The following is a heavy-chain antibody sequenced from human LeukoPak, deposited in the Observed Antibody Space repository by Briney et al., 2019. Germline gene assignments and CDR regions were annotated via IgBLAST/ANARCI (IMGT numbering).Heavy chain of an antibody. CDR2: ISSSSSTI. CDR3: ASGQDYYDSSGYYYNY. D-gene: IGHD3-22*01. CDR1: GFTFSSYS. J-gene: IGHJ4*02. V-gene: IGHV3-48*02. Sequence: PGGSLRLSCAASGFTFSSYSMNWVRQAPGKGLEWVSYISSSSSTIYYADSVKGRFTISRDNAKNSLYLQMNSLRDEDTAVYYCASGQDYYDSSGYYYNYWGQGTLVTVSS.